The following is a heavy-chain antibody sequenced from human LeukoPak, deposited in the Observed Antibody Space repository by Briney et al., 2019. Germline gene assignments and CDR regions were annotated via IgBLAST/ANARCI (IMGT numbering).Heavy chain of an antibody. J-gene: IGHJ5*02. CDR1: GYSISSGYY. D-gene: IGHD3-10*01. CDR3: ARDSGTTGEVKFDP. Sequence: SETLSLTCTVSGYSISSGYYWGWIRQPPGKGLEWIGSFYHSWNTYYNPSLKSRVTISVDTSKNQFSLKLSSVTAADTAVYYCARDSGTTGEVKFDPWGQGTLVTVSS. V-gene: IGHV4-38-2*02. CDR2: FYHSWNT.